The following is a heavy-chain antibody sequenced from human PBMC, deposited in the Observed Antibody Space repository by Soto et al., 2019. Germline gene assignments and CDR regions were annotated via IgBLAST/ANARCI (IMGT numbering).Heavy chain of an antibody. CDR2: IYYSGFT. CDR3: ATDQNSSGYLDY. J-gene: IGHJ4*02. V-gene: IGHV4-59*11. D-gene: IGHD3-22*01. Sequence: PSETLSLTCTVSGGSISSHYWSWIRQPPGKGLEWIGYIYYSGFTDYNPSLKSRVTISEDTSKNQFSLRLTSVTAADTAVYYCATDQNSSGYLDYWGQGILVTVSS. CDR1: GGSISSHY.